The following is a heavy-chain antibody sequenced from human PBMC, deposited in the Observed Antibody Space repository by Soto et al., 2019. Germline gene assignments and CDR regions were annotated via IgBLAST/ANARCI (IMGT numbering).Heavy chain of an antibody. CDR3: ARDSGYYDIWDAFDI. V-gene: IGHV3-30-3*01. Sequence: QVQLVESGGGVVRPGRSLRLSCAASGFTFSNYAMHWVRQAPGKGLEWVAVISYDGSNKYYADSVKGRFTISRDNSKNTLYLQMNSLRDEDTAVYYCARDSGYYDIWDAFDIWGQGTMVTVSS. J-gene: IGHJ3*02. D-gene: IGHD3-9*01. CDR2: ISYDGSNK. CDR1: GFTFSNYA.